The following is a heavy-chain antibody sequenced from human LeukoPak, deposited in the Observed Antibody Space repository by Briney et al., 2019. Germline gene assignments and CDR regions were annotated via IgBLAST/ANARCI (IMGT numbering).Heavy chain of an antibody. Sequence: HSGGSLRLSCAASGFTFSSYSMNWVRQAPGKGLEWVSYISSSSSTIYYADSVKGRFTISRDNAKNSLYLQMNSLRDEDTAVYYCARAYGSYQPEYYFDYWGQGTLVTVSS. CDR3: ARAYGSYQPEYYFDY. CDR2: ISSSSSTI. V-gene: IGHV3-48*02. D-gene: IGHD1-26*01. J-gene: IGHJ4*02. CDR1: GFTFSSYS.